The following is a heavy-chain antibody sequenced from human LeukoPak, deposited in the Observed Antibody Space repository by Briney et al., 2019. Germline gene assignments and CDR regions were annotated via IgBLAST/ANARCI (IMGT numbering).Heavy chain of an antibody. CDR1: GGSISSSNYY. J-gene: IGHJ6*02. CDR2: IYYSGST. V-gene: IGHV4-39*07. D-gene: IGHD4-17*01. CDR3: ARVLRSVGMDV. Sequence: SETLSLTCTVSGGSISSSNYYWGWIRQPPGKGLEWIGSIYYSGSTYYNPSLKSRVTISVDTSKNQFSLKLSSVTAADTAVYYCARVLRSVGMDVWGQGTTVTVFS.